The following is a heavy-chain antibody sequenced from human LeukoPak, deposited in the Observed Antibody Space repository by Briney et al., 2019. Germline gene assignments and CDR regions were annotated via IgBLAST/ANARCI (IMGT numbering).Heavy chain of an antibody. CDR1: GFTFSSYA. Sequence: PGGSLRLSCAASGFTFSSYAMSWVRQAPGKGLEWVSAISGSGGSTYYADSVKGRFTISRDNSKNTLYLQMNSLRAEDTAVYYCAKEGVVVVPAAMRRYYFDYWGQGTLVTVSS. V-gene: IGHV3-23*01. CDR2: ISGSGGST. CDR3: AKEGVVVVPAAMRRYYFDY. D-gene: IGHD2-2*01. J-gene: IGHJ4*02.